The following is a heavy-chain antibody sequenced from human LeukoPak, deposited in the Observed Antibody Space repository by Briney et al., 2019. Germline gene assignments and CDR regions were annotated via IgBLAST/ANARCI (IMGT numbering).Heavy chain of an antibody. CDR3: ARVYGRDAFDI. V-gene: IGHV3-30*01. CDR1: GFTFSSYA. CDR2: ISYDGSNK. D-gene: IGHD1-26*01. J-gene: IGHJ3*02. Sequence: PGRSLRLSCAASGFTFSSYAMHWVRQAPGEGLEWVAVISYDGSNKYYADSVKGRFTISRDNSKNTLYLQMNSLRAEDTAVYYCARVYGRDAFDIWGQGTMVTVSS.